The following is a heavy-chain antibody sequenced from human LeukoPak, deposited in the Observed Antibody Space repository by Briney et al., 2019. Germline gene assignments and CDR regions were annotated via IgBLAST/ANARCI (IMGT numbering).Heavy chain of an antibody. Sequence: SQTLSLTCTVSGGSISSGDYYWSWIRQPPGKGLEWIGYIYYSGSTNYNPSLKSRVTISVDTSKNQFSLKLSSVTAADTAVYYCARADFWSAQSTNGMDVWGQGTTVTVSS. V-gene: IGHV4-61*08. CDR3: ARADFWSAQSTNGMDV. J-gene: IGHJ6*02. CDR2: IYYSGST. CDR1: GGSISSGDYY. D-gene: IGHD3-3*01.